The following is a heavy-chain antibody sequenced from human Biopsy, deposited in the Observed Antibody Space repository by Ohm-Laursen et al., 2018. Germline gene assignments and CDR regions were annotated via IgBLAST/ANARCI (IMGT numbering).Heavy chain of an antibody. J-gene: IGHJ4*02. CDR2: ISYSGST. V-gene: IGHV4-59*08. CDR1: GGDINNYY. Sequence: TLSLTCNVSGGDINNYYWSWIRQPAGKGLEWIGYISYSGSTNYNPSLRSQVTISLDTSKNHFSLKLSSVTAADTAVYYCARLPHGDLRYNFDYWGQGTLVTVSS. CDR3: ARLPHGDLRYNFDY. D-gene: IGHD2-21*02.